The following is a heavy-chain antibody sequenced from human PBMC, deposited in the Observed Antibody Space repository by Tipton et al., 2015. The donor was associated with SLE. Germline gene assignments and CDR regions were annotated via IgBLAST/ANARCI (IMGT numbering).Heavy chain of an antibody. Sequence: TLSLTCAVYGGSFSGYYWGWIRQPPGKGLEWIGYVYSSGSTNYNPSLRSRVTISVDTSKNQFSLNLSSVTAADTAVYFCARGPTAQLERRRGHFDYWGQGTLVTVSS. D-gene: IGHD1-1*01. CDR1: GGSFSGYY. CDR2: VYSSGST. V-gene: IGHV4-59*01. J-gene: IGHJ4*02. CDR3: ARGPTAQLERRRGHFDY.